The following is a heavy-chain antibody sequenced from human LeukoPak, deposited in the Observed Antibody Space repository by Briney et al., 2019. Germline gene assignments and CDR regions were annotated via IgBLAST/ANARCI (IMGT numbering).Heavy chain of an antibody. D-gene: IGHD6-13*01. CDR1: GFTFNDYA. V-gene: IGHV3-9*01. CDR3: AKEYSSSLHYFDH. CDR2: LSWNSGNI. J-gene: IGHJ4*02. Sequence: SGGSLRLSCAASGFTFNDYAMHWVRQAPGKGLEWVSGLSWNSGNIGYADSVKGRFTISRDNAKNSLYLQMNSLRAEDTALYYCAKEYSSSLHYFDHWGQGTLVIVSS.